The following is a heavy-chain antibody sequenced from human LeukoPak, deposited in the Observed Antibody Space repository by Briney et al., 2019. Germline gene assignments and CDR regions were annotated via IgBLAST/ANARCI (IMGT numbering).Heavy chain of an antibody. J-gene: IGHJ4*02. Sequence: ASVKVSCKASGYTFTSYAMHWVRQAPGQRLEWMGWINAGNGNTKYSQKFQGRVTITRDTSASTAYMELSSLRSEDTAVYYCAKDGGHYYDSSGYFGYWGQGTLVTVSS. CDR3: AKDGGHYYDSSGYFGY. V-gene: IGHV1-3*01. CDR2: INAGNGNT. CDR1: GYTFTSYA. D-gene: IGHD3-22*01.